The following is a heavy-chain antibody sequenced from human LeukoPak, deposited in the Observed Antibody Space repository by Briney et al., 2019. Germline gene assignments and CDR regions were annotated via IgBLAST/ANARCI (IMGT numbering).Heavy chain of an antibody. CDR2: IHYSGST. CDR1: GDSISRHY. D-gene: IGHD3-22*01. J-gene: IGHJ4*02. Sequence: SETLSLTCTVSGDSISRHYWSWIRQSPVKGLEWIGYIHYSGSTNYNPSLKGRVIISIDTSKNQFSLKLTSVTTADTAAYYCASRYFDSRDYYPFYFDYWGQGTLVTVSS. CDR3: ASRYFDSRDYYPFYFDY. V-gene: IGHV4-59*11.